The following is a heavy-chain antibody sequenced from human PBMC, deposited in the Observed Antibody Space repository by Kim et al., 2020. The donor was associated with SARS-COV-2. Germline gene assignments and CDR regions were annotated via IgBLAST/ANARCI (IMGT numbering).Heavy chain of an antibody. V-gene: IGHV3-21*01. CDR3: ASEDCSDSTCYY. Sequence: GGSLRLSCAASGFAFSSFNMNWVRQAPGKGLEWVSSISTSSYRFYADSVKGRFTISRDNAQNLLYLQMNNLRAEDTAIYYCASEDCSDSTCYYWGQGALVTVSS. CDR1: GFAFSSFN. J-gene: IGHJ4*02. D-gene: IGHD2-15*01. CDR2: ISTSSYR.